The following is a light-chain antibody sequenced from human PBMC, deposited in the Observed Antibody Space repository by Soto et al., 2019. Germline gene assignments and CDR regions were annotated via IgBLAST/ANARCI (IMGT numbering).Light chain of an antibody. V-gene: IGKV1-5*03. CDR3: KQYNSYPLT. Sequence: DIQMTQSPSTLSASVGDRVTITCRASQSIIIWLAWYQQKPGKAPKLLIYKASSLESGVPSRFSVSGSGTEFTLTISSLQPDDFATYYCKQYNSYPLTFGGGTKVEIK. J-gene: IGKJ4*01. CDR2: KAS. CDR1: QSIIIW.